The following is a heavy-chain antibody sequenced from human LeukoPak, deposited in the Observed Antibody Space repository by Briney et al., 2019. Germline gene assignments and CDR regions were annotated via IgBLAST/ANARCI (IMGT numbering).Heavy chain of an antibody. Sequence: PSETLSLTCTVSGGSISSSRYYWGWIRQPPGKGLEWIGSINYSGSTYYNPSLKSRVTISVDTSKNQFSLKLSSVTAADTAVYYCARRPQSYIDVWGKGTTVTVSS. CDR1: GGSISSSRYY. CDR3: ARRPQSYIDV. J-gene: IGHJ6*03. CDR2: INYSGST. V-gene: IGHV4-39*01.